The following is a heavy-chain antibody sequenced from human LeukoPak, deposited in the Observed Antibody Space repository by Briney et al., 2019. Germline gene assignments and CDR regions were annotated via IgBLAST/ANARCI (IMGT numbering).Heavy chain of an antibody. CDR3: ARGTAYYDSSGPNWYFDL. V-gene: IGHV4-61*05. CDR2: IYYSGST. Sequence: SETLSLTCTVSGGSISSSSYYWGWIRQPPGKGLEWIGYIYYSGSTNYNPSLKSRVTISVDTSKNQFSLKLSSVTAADTAVYYCARGTAYYDSSGPNWYFDLWGRGTLVTVSS. J-gene: IGHJ2*01. CDR1: GGSISSSSYY. D-gene: IGHD3-22*01.